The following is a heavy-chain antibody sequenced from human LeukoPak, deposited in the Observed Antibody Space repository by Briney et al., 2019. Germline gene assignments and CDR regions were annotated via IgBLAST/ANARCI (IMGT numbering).Heavy chain of an antibody. CDR2: ISSSSSYI. D-gene: IGHD6-13*01. J-gene: IGHJ4*02. Sequence: GGSLRLSSAAAGFTFSSYSMSSVRQAPGEGLGWVSSISSSSSYIYYADSVKGRFTISRANDKNTLYLEKNTVRDYDTAVDYCASDSRWAHRFDYWGQGTLVTVSS. V-gene: IGHV3-21*01. CDR1: GFTFSSYS. CDR3: ASDSRWAHRFDY.